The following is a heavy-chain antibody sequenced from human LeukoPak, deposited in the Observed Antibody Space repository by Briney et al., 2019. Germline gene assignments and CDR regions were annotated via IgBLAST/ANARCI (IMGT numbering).Heavy chain of an antibody. Sequence: ASVNVSCKVSGYTLTELSMRWVRQAPGKGLEWMGGFDPEDGETIYAQKFQGRVTLTEDTSTDTAYMELISLRSEDTAVYYCARGRGRITIFGVIRHYFDPWGQGTLVTVSS. CDR2: FDPEDGET. D-gene: IGHD3-3*01. J-gene: IGHJ5*02. V-gene: IGHV1-24*01. CDR3: ARGRGRITIFGVIRHYFDP. CDR1: GYTLTELS.